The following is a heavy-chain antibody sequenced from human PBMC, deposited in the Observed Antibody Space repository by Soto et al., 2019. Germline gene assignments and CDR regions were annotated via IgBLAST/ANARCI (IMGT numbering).Heavy chain of an antibody. CDR1: GYNFTSYW. D-gene: IGHD3-10*01. J-gene: IGHJ6*02. CDR3: ARHSGYDYYGMDV. CDR2: IYPGDSDT. Sequence: GEPLKIACKGSGYNFTSYWIDWLRQMPGKGLEWMGIIYPGDSDTRYSPSLQGQVTIPADKSISTAYLQWRSLKPSDTAIYYCARHSGYDYYGMDVWGQGTTVTVSS. V-gene: IGHV5-51*01.